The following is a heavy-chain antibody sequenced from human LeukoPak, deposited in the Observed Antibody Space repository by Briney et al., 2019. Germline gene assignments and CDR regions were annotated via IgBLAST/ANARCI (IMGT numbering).Heavy chain of an antibody. CDR3: AVATIKDYFDY. CDR1: GFTFSSYE. CDR2: ISSSGSTI. Sequence: PGRSLRLSCAASGFTFSSYEMNWVRQAPGKGLEWVSYISSSGSTIYYADSVKGRFTISRDNAKNSLYLQMNSLRAEDTAVYYCAVATIKDYFDYWGQGTLVTVSS. V-gene: IGHV3-48*03. D-gene: IGHD5-24*01. J-gene: IGHJ4*02.